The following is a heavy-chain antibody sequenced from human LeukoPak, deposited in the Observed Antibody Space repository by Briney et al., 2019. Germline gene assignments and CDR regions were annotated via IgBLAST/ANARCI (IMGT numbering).Heavy chain of an antibody. V-gene: IGHV3-23*01. Sequence: PGGSLRLSCAASGFTFSSYAMGWVRQAPGKGLQWVSSITGSGGKTYHADSVKGRFTISRDNSKNTLYLQMNSLRAEDTAVYYCARDGYSNYGGGAFDIWGQGTMVTVSS. J-gene: IGHJ3*02. CDR1: GFTFSSYA. D-gene: IGHD4-11*01. CDR3: ARDGYSNYGGGAFDI. CDR2: ITGSGGKT.